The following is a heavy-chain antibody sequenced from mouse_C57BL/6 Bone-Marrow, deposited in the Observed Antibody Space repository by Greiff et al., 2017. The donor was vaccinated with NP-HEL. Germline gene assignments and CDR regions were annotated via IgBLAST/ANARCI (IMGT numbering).Heavy chain of an antibody. CDR2: IYPGSGNT. V-gene: IGHV1-76*01. J-gene: IGHJ4*01. CDR3: ARNPYYGVGNYAMDY. D-gene: IGHD1-1*01. Sequence: VQGVESGAELVRPGASVKLSCKASGYTFTDYYINWVKQRPGQGLEWIARIYPGSGNTYYNEKFKGKATLTAEKSSSTAYMQLSSLTSEDSAVYFCARNPYYGVGNYAMDYWGQGTSVTVSS. CDR1: GYTFTDYY.